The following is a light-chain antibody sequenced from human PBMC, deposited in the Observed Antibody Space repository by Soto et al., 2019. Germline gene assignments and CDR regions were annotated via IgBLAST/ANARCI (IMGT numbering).Light chain of an antibody. Sequence: DIQMTQSPSTLSASVGDRVTITCRASQSISDSLAWYQQKPGKAPKLLIYEASSLKSGVPSRFSGSRSGTEYTLTISSLPPDDFATYYCQQYNCYWTFGQGTKVEIK. V-gene: IGKV1-5*03. J-gene: IGKJ1*01. CDR2: EAS. CDR1: QSISDS. CDR3: QQYNCYWT.